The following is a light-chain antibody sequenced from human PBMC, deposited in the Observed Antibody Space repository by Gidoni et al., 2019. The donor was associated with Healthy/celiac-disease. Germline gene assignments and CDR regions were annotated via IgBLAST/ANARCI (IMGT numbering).Light chain of an antibody. Sequence: EIVMTQSPLSLSVTPGEPASISCRSSQSLLHSNGYNYFDWYLQKPGQSPQLLIYLGSNRASGVPDRFSGSGSGTDCTLKISRVEAEDVGVYYCMQALQTPLTFGGGTKVEIK. CDR1: QSLLHSNGYNY. J-gene: IGKJ4*01. CDR3: MQALQTPLT. CDR2: LGS. V-gene: IGKV2-28*01.